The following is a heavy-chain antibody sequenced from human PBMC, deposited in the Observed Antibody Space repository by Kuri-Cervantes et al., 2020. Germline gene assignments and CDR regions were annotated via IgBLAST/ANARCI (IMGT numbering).Heavy chain of an antibody. V-gene: IGHV3-30-3*01. J-gene: IGHJ4*02. CDR3: ARDRSSGWTYYFDY. CDR1: GFTFSSYA. CDR2: ISYDGSNK. Sequence: LSLTCAASGFTFSSYAMHWVRQAPGKGLEWVAVISYDGSNKYYADSVKGRFTISRDNSKNTLYLQMNSLRAEDTAVYYCARDRSSGWTYYFDYWGQGTLVTVSS. D-gene: IGHD6-19*01.